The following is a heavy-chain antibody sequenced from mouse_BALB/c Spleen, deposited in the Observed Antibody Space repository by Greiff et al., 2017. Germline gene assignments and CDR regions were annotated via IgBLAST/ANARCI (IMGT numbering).Heavy chain of an antibody. J-gene: IGHJ4*01. CDR3: ARHETTATLYYAMDY. CDR1: GFTFSSYG. Sequence: EVKLVESGGGLVKPGGSLKLSCAASGFTFSSYGMSWVRQTPDKRLEWVATISSGGSYTYYPDSVKGRFTISRDNAKNTLYLQMSSLKSEDTAMYYCARHETTATLYYAMDYWGQGTSVTVSS. D-gene: IGHD1-2*01. V-gene: IGHV5-6*03. CDR2: ISSGGSYT.